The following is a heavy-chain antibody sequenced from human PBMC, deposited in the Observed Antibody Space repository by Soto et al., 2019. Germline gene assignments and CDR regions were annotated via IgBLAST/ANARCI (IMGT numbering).Heavy chain of an antibody. V-gene: IGHV1-46*01. CDR3: AKDWGFSGYDHFDY. CDR1: GYTITSYD. D-gene: IGHD5-12*01. J-gene: IGHJ4*02. CDR2: INPSGGST. Sequence: QVQLVQSGAEVKKPGASVKVSCKASGYTITSYDIHWVRQAPGQRLEWMGMINPSGGSTNYAQKIQGRVTLTRDTSTSTVYMELSSLTSEDTALYYCAKDWGFSGYDHFDYWGQGTLVTVSS.